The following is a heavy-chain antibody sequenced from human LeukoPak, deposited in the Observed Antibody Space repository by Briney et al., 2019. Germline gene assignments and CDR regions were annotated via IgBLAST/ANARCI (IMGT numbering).Heavy chain of an antibody. V-gene: IGHV4-34*01. CDR3: ARGRGGRYFDWLLSPSCFDY. CDR2: INHSGST. CDR1: GGSFSGYY. D-gene: IGHD3-9*01. Sequence: SETLSLTCAVYGGSFSGYYWSWIRQPPGKGLEWIGEINHSGSTNYNPSLKSRVTISVDTSKNQFSLKLSSVTAAETAVYYCARGRGGRYFDWLLSPSCFDYWGQGTLVTVSS. J-gene: IGHJ4*02.